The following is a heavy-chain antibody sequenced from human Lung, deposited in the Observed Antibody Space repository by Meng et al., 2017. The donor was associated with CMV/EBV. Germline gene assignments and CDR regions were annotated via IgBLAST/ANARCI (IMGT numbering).Heavy chain of an antibody. V-gene: IGHV5-51*01. Sequence: GESLKISCKGSGYTFTKYWIGWVRQMPGKGLEWMGIVYPGDSDMRYSPSFQGQVTISADKSINTAYFQWSSLKASDSAMYYCARRGEDSSLPDYYFYGLDVWGQGTXVNVSS. CDR1: GYTFTKYW. J-gene: IGHJ6*02. CDR3: ARRGEDSSLPDYYFYGLDV. D-gene: IGHD6-6*01. CDR2: VYPGDSDM.